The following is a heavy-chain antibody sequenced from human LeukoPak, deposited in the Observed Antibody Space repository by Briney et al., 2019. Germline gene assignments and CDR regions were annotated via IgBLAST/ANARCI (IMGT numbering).Heavy chain of an antibody. CDR3: AKDASTVTLHADY. D-gene: IGHD4-17*01. J-gene: IGHJ4*02. CDR1: GFTFSSFG. Sequence: GGSLRLSCAASGFTFSSFGMHWVRQAPGKGLEWVAVLSYDGSNSYYADPVKGRFTISRDNSKNTLYLQMNSLRAEDTAVYYCAKDASTVTLHADYWGQGALVTVSS. CDR2: LSYDGSNS. V-gene: IGHV3-30*18.